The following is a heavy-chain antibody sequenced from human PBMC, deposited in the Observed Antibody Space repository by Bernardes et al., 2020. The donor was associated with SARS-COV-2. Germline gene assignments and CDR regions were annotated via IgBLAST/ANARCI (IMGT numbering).Heavy chain of an antibody. CDR3: ARWGGVGSGFDP. D-gene: IGHD3-10*01. CDR1: GFIVRSNY. J-gene: IGHJ5*02. V-gene: IGHV3-53*01. CDR2: IYSGGST. Sequence: GGSLRLSCAVSGFIVRSNYMSWVRQAPGKGLEWVSTIYSGGSTYYADSVKDRFTISRDTSKNTVDLQMNSLRAEDRGVYYCARWGGVGSGFDPWGQGTQVSVSS.